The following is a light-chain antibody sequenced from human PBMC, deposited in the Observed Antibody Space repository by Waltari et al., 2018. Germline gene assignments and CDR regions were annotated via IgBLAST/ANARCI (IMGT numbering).Light chain of an antibody. CDR3: QESYSFTRT. J-gene: IGKJ1*01. Sequence: DIQMNQSPSSLSASVGDRVTITCRARQTISRYLNWYQQKPGKAPNLLISAASSLQSGVPSRFSGSGSVRDFTLIITSLQPEDFATYYCQESYSFTRTFGQGTKVEIK. CDR2: AAS. CDR1: QTISRY. V-gene: IGKV1-39*01.